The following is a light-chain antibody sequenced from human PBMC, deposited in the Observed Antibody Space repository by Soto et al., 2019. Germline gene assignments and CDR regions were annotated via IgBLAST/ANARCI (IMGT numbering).Light chain of an antibody. CDR3: QQYNIYPWT. CDR2: DAS. J-gene: IGKJ1*01. CDR1: QSVGSY. V-gene: IGKV3D-15*01. Sequence: EIVLTQSPATLSLSPGERATLSCRASQSVGSYLAWYQQKPGQAPRLLIYDASTRATGIPARFSGSGSGTEFTLSISSLQPDDFATYYCQQYNIYPWTFGQGTKVDIK.